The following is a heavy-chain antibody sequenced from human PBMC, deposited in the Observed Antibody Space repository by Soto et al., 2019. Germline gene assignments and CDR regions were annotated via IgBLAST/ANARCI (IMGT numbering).Heavy chain of an antibody. CDR1: GFTFSSYA. CDR2: ISGSGGSA. CDR3: AKVSTRPQFYDSGH. J-gene: IGHJ4*02. Sequence: PGGSLRLSCAASGFTFSSYAMSWVRQAPGKGLEWVSAISGSGGSAYYADSVKGRFTISRDNSKNTLYLQMNSLRAEDTAVYYCAKVSTRPQFYDSGHWGQGTLVTVSS. D-gene: IGHD5-12*01. V-gene: IGHV3-23*01.